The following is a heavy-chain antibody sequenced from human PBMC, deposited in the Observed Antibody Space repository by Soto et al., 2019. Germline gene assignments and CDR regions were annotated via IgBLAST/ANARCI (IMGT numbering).Heavy chain of an antibody. CDR1: CGSISSSNW. J-gene: IGHJ6*02. V-gene: IGHV4-4*02. CDR2: IYHSGST. CDR3: ARLPYYDSSGYYYAYYGMDV. D-gene: IGHD3-22*01. Sequence: QVQLQESGPGLVKPSGTLSLTCAVSCGSISSSNWWSWVRQPPGKGLEWIGEIYHSGSTNYNPSLKSRVTISVDKSKNQFSLKLSSVTAADTAVYYCARLPYYDSSGYYYAYYGMDVWGQGTTVTVSS.